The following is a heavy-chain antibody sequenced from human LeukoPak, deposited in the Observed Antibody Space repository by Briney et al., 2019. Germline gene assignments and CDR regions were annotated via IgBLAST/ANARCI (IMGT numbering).Heavy chain of an antibody. CDR1: GFTFSSYW. D-gene: IGHD1-26*01. CDR2: IKQSGTET. V-gene: IGHV3-7*01. CDR3: ARKGDGRVDY. Sequence: PGGSLRLSCEASGFTFSSYWMSWVRQAPGKGLEWVANIKQSGTETFLMDAVKGRFTVSRGNGKNTLYLQMNSLTIEDSAMYYCARKGDGRVDYWGQGTPVTVSS. J-gene: IGHJ4*02.